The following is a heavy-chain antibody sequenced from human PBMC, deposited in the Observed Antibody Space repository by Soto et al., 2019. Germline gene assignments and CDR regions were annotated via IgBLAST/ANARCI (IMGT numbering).Heavy chain of an antibody. D-gene: IGHD3-22*01. CDR1: GYTFTSYY. J-gene: IGHJ4*02. Sequence: QVQLVQSGAEVKKPGASVKVSCKASGYTFTSYYMYLVRQAAGQGFEWLGIINPSGRSTSYAQKIKIRVTMTRHTSPSTGYMELISLRSDDTAVYYCTVVGISYYYETDKYYVDYWGQGTHVTDSS. V-gene: IGHV1-46*01. CDR3: TVVGISYYYETDKYYVDY. CDR2: INPSGRST.